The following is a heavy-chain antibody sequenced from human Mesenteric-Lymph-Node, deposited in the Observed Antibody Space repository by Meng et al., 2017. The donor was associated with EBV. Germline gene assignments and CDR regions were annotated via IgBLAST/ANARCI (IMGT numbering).Heavy chain of an antibody. D-gene: IGHD2-15*01. J-gene: IGHJ4*02. CDR2: IIPMFGAA. CDR1: GGSFSSYP. Sequence: GHLGRSGAAGTRPGSSVKVSCKASGGSFSSYPISWVRQAPGQGLEWMGGIIPMFGAARYAQKFQGRVTITADESTTTAYMELSSLSSDDTAIYYCATDDCNGGTCYSCDYWGQGTLVTVSS. V-gene: IGHV1-69*01. CDR3: ATDDCNGGTCYSCDY.